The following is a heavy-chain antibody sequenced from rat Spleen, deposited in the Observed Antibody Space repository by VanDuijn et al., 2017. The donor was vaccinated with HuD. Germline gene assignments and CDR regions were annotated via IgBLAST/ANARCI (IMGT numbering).Heavy chain of an antibody. CDR3: ARSDGTHYYLPFAY. Sequence: EVQLQESGPGLVKPSQSLSLTCSVTGYSITSSYRWNWIRKFPGNKLEWMGYINSAGSTNYNPSLKSRISLTRDTSKNQFFLQVNSVSTEDTATYYCARSDGTHYYLPFAYWGQGTLVTVSS. CDR1: GYSITSSYR. D-gene: IGHD1-12*02. J-gene: IGHJ3*01. CDR2: INSAGST. V-gene: IGHV3-3*01.